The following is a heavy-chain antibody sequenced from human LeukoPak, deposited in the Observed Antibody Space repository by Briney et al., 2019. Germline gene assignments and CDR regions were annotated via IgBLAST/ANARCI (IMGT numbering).Heavy chain of an antibody. CDR2: ISSSGSTI. J-gene: IGHJ4*02. CDR1: GFMFSIYS. Sequence: GGSLRLSCAASGFMFSIYSMTWVRQAPGKGLEWVSSISSSGSTIYYADSLKGRFTISRDNAKNSLYLQMNSLRAEDTAVYYCARVRRGGYYDYWGQGTLVTVSS. V-gene: IGHV3-48*04. D-gene: IGHD3-22*01. CDR3: ARVRRGGYYDY.